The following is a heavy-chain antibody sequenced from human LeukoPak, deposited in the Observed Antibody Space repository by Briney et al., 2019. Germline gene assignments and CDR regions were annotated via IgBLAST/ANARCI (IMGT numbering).Heavy chain of an antibody. Sequence: ASVKVSCKASGGTFSSYAISWVRQAPGQGREWMGRIIPILGIANYAQKFQGRVTITADKSTSTAYMELSSLRSEDTAVYYCARGALVATISPFDYWGQGTLVTVSS. J-gene: IGHJ4*02. V-gene: IGHV1-69*04. CDR1: GGTFSSYA. CDR2: IIPILGIA. D-gene: IGHD5-12*01. CDR3: ARGALVATISPFDY.